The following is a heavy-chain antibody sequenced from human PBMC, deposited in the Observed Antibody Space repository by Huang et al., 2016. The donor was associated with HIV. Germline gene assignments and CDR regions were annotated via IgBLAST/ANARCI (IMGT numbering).Heavy chain of an antibody. CDR1: GYTLPELS. Sequence: QVQLVQSGAEVKKPGASVQVSCKVSGYTLPELSIHWVRQAPGKGLEWMGGFAQEHGETNYAQNFQGRATMTEDTSTETAYMELNSLRSEDTAVYYCATGFDTYYDIWGQGTMVIASS. CDR2: FAQEHGET. D-gene: IGHD2-21*01. V-gene: IGHV1-24*01. J-gene: IGHJ3*02. CDR3: ATGFDTYYDI.